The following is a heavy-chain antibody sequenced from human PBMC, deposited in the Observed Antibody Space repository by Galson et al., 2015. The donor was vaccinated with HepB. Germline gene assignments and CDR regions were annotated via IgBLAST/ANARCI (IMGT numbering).Heavy chain of an antibody. CDR3: ARRPREVRSFDY. V-gene: IGHV3-11*01. CDR2: ISTSGSNI. J-gene: IGHJ4*02. D-gene: IGHD3-3*01. Sequence: LRLSCAASGFTFSDYYMSWIRQAPGKGLEWASYISTSGSNIYYAESVKGRFTISRDNAKNSLYLQMNSLRAEDTAVYYCARRPREVRSFDYWGQGTLITVSS. CDR1: GFTFSDYY.